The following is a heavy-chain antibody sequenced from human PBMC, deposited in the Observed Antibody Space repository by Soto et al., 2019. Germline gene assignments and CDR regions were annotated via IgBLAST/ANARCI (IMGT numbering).Heavy chain of an antibody. Sequence: GSMRLSCAASGFTFSNAWMNWVRQAPGKGLEWVGRIKSKTDGGTTDYAAPVKGRFTISRDDSGNTLFLQMNSLKTEDTAVHYCTKDRIEVTGTGRYYFDYWGQGSLVTVSS. CDR1: GFTFSNAW. CDR3: TKDRIEVTGTGRYYFDY. CDR2: IKSKTDGGTT. V-gene: IGHV3-15*07. D-gene: IGHD6-19*01. J-gene: IGHJ4*02.